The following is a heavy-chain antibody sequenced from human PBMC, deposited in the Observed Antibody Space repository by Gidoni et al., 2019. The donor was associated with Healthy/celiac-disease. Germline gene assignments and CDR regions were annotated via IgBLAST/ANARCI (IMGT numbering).Heavy chain of an antibody. CDR2: ISYDGSNK. Sequence: QVQLVESGGGVVQPGRSLRLSCAASGFTFSSYGMHWVRQAPGKGLEWVAVISYDGSNKYYADSVKGRFTISRDNSKNTLYLQMNSLRAEDTAVYYCAKDRRDGYNKAFDYWGQGTLVTVSS. J-gene: IGHJ4*02. V-gene: IGHV3-30*18. D-gene: IGHD5-12*01. CDR1: GFTFSSYG. CDR3: AKDRRDGYNKAFDY.